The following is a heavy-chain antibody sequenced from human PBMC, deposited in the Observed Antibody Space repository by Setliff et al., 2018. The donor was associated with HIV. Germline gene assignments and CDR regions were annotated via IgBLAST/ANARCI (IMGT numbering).Heavy chain of an antibody. CDR1: SGSITSSNYY. D-gene: IGHD3-22*01. CDR2: IFYSGSP. Sequence: SETLSLTCIVSSGSITSSNYYWGWIRQPPGKGLEWIGSIFYSGSPYYTPSLKGRVTISVDTSKNQFSLKLSSVTAADTAVYYCARDSRRTMIIVGFDYWGQGTLVTVSS. J-gene: IGHJ4*02. V-gene: IGHV4-39*07. CDR3: ARDSRRTMIIVGFDY.